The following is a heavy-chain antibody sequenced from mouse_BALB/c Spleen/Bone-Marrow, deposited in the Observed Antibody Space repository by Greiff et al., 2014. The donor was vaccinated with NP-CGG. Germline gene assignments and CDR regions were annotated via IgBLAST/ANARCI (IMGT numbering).Heavy chain of an antibody. D-gene: IGHD1-1*01. CDR3: AKDDYGRSRFAY. J-gene: IGHJ3*01. Sequence: VQLQQSGPDLAKPSQSLSLTCTVTGYSITSGYSWHWIRQFPGNKLEWMDYIHYSGSTNYNPSLKSRISITRDTSKNQFFLQLNSVTTEDTATYYCAKDDYGRSRFAYWGQGTLVTVSA. CDR1: GYSITSGYS. V-gene: IGHV3-1*02. CDR2: IHYSGST.